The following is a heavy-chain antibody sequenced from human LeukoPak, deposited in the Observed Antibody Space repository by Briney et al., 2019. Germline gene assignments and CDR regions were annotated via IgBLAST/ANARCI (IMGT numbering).Heavy chain of an antibody. CDR2: IYYSGST. V-gene: IGHV4-59*01. CDR1: GGSISSYY. CDR3: ARGLYLTGYDY. J-gene: IGHJ4*02. Sequence: SETLSLTCTVSGGSISSYYWSWIRQPPGKGLEWIGYIYYSGSTNYNPSLKSRVTISVDTSKNQFSLKLSSVTAADTAVYYCARGLYLTGYDYWGQGTLVTVSS. D-gene: IGHD7-27*01.